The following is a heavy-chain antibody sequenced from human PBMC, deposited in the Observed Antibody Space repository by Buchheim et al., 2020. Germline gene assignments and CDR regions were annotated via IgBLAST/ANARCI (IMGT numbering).Heavy chain of an antibody. CDR3: ARDLKVGGQYYYYGMDV. Sequence: QVQLQESGPGLVKPSQTLSLTCTVSGGSISSGCYYWSWIRQHPGKGLEWNGYIYYSGSTYYNPSLKRLVTISVDTSKYQFSLKLSSVTAADTAVYYCARDLKVGGQYYYYGMDVWGQGTT. CDR2: IYYSGST. CDR1: GGSISSGCYY. V-gene: IGHV4-31*01. J-gene: IGHJ6*02. D-gene: IGHD3-9*01.